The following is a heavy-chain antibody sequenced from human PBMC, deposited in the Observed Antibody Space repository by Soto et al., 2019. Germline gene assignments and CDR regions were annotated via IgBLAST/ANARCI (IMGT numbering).Heavy chain of an antibody. D-gene: IGHD3-3*01. V-gene: IGHV6-1*01. Sequence: SQTLSLPCAISGDRVSSNSAAWNWIRQSPSRGLEWLRRTYYRSKWYNDYAVSVKSRITINPDTYKNQFSLQLNSVTPEDTAVYYCARDQEIVTIFGVVITHFDYWGQGTLVTVSS. CDR1: GDRVSSNSAA. CDR2: TYYRSKWYN. CDR3: ARDQEIVTIFGVVITHFDY. J-gene: IGHJ4*02.